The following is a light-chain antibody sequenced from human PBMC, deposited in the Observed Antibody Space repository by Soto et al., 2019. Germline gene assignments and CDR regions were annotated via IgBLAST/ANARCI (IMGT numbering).Light chain of an antibody. CDR3: QQANSFPLS. V-gene: IGKV1-39*01. CDR2: AAS. CDR1: QSISNY. J-gene: IGKJ4*01. Sequence: DIQMTQSPSALSASLVYRFTITCLASQSISNYLNWHQQKPGRAPKLLIYAASSLQGGAPSRFTGSGSGTDFTLTITGLQPDDVATYYCQQANSFPLSFGGGTKVDIK.